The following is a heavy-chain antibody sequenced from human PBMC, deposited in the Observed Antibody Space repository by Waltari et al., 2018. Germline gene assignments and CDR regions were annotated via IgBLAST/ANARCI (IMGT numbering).Heavy chain of an antibody. Sequence: QVQLVQSGAEVKKPGASVKVSCKASGYTFTSYAMHWVRQAPGQRLEWMGWINAGNGNTKYSQKFQGRVTITRDTSASTAYMELSSLRSEDTAVYYCAANYYDSSGYPNPEAAFDIWGQGTMVTVSS. CDR2: INAGNGNT. D-gene: IGHD3-22*01. J-gene: IGHJ3*02. V-gene: IGHV1-3*01. CDR3: AANYYDSSGYPNPEAAFDI. CDR1: GYTFTSYA.